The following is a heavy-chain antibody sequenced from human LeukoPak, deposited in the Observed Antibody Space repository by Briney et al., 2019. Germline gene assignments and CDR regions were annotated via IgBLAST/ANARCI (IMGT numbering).Heavy chain of an antibody. D-gene: IGHD6-19*01. V-gene: IGHV1-8*01. CDR2: MNPNSGNT. CDR3: ARRSGIAVAGAFDY. CDR1: GYTFTSSD. J-gene: IGHJ4*02. Sequence: ASVKVSCKASGYTFTSSDINWVRQATGQGPEWMGWMNPNSGNTGYAQKFQGRVTMTRNTSISTAYMELRSLRSEDTAVYYCARRSGIAVAGAFDYWGQGTLVTVSS.